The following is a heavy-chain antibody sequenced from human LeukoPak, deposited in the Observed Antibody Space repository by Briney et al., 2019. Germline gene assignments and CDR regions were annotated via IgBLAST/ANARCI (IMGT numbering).Heavy chain of an antibody. V-gene: IGHV3-74*01. Sequence: PGGSLRLSCAASGFTFSSYWMHWVRQAPGKGLVWVSHINNDGSSTTYADSVEGRFATSRDNAKNTLYLQTNSLRVEDTAVYYCAILRGTVTASDYWGQGTLVTVSP. CDR2: INNDGSST. J-gene: IGHJ4*02. CDR3: AILRGTVTASDY. D-gene: IGHD4-11*01. CDR1: GFTFSSYW.